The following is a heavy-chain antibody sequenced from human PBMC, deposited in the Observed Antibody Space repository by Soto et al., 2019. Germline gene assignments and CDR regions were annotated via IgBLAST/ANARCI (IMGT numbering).Heavy chain of an antibody. J-gene: IGHJ3*02. Sequence: GGSLRLSCAASGFTFDDYAMHWVRQAPGKGLEWVAGITRDRRNMDYADSVKGRFTISRDNSKKSLYLQMNSLRAEDTAVYYCVKEEYYDVLTGSRGDAFDIWGQGTMVTVSS. V-gene: IGHV3-9*01. CDR3: VKEEYYDVLTGSRGDAFDI. CDR2: ITRDRRNM. D-gene: IGHD3-9*01. CDR1: GFTFDDYA.